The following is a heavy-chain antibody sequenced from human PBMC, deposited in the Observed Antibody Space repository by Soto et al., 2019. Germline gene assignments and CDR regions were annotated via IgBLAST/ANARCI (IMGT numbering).Heavy chain of an antibody. J-gene: IGHJ4*02. CDR1: GFSFGYAW. CDR3: TEGTKF. V-gene: IGHV3-15*01. Sequence: EVQLVESGGGLVKPGASLRLSCAASGFSFGYAWMSWVRQAPGKGLEWVGRIKSRSDGGTTECAAPVKGRFSISRDDSENNLYLQMDSLKMEDTAVYYCTEGTKFWGQGTLVTVSS. D-gene: IGHD2-8*01. CDR2: IKSRSDGGTT.